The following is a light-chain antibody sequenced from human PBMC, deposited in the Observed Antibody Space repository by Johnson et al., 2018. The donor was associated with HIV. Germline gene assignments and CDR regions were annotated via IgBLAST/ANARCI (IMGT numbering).Light chain of an antibody. V-gene: IGLV1-51*02. CDR3: GTWDSRLNVYL. CDR1: SSNIGNNY. J-gene: IGLJ1*01. Sequence: QPVLTQPPSVSAPPGQKVTISCSGSSSNIGNNYVSWYQQLPGTAPKLLIYESTNRPSGIPDRFSGSKSGTSATLGISGLQTGDEADYYCGTWDSRLNVYLFGPGTKVTVL. CDR2: EST.